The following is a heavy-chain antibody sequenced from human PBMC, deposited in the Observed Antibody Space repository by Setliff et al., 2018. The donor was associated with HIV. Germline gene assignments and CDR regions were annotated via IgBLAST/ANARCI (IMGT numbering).Heavy chain of an antibody. D-gene: IGHD5-12*01. J-gene: IGHJ4*02. CDR2: ISYSGNT. CDR3: ARGIYSGYDFDH. V-gene: IGHV4-59*08. CDR1: GGSISSYY. Sequence: PSETLSLTCTVSGGSISSYYWSWIRQPPGKGLEWIGYISYSGNTYYNPSLKSRVTISIDRSKNQFSLRLKSVTAADTAVYYCARGIYSGYDFDHWGQGRLVTVSS.